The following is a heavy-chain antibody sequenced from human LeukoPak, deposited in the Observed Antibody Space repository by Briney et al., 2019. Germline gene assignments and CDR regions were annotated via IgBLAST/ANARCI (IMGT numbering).Heavy chain of an antibody. CDR3: AKDLGRWLQRGDAFDI. Sequence: RGSLRLSCAASGFTFSSYGMHWVRQAPGKGLEWVAVISYDGSNKYYADSVKGRFTISRDNSKNTLYLQMNSLRAEDTAVYYCAKDLGRWLQRGDAFDIWGQGTMVTVSS. J-gene: IGHJ3*02. CDR2: ISYDGSNK. V-gene: IGHV3-30*18. D-gene: IGHD5-24*01. CDR1: GFTFSSYG.